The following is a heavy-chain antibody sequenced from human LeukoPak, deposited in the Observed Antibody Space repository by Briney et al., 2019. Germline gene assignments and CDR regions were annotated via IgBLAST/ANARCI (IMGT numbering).Heavy chain of an antibody. Sequence: GESLKISCRGSGYSFTSYWIGWGRQIPGKGPEWMGIIYPGDSDTRYSPSFQGQVTISADKSISTAYLQWSSLKASDTAMYYCAGGYCSGGSCYWFDPWGQGTLVTVSS. CDR1: GYSFTSYW. J-gene: IGHJ5*02. CDR3: AGGYCSGGSCYWFDP. D-gene: IGHD2-15*01. V-gene: IGHV5-51*01. CDR2: IYPGDSDT.